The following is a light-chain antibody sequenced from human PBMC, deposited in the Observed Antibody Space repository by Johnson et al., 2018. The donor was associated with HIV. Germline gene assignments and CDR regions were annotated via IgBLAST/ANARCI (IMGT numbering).Light chain of an antibody. V-gene: IGLV1-51*01. CDR2: DNN. Sequence: QSVLTQPPSVSAAPGQKVTISCSGSTSNIGNNYVSWYQQLPGKAPKLIIYDNNKRPSGIPDRFSGSKSGTSATLAITGLQTGDEADYYCGTWDSSLIANVFGPGTKVTVL. CDR3: GTWDSSLIANV. J-gene: IGLJ1*01. CDR1: TSNIGNNY.